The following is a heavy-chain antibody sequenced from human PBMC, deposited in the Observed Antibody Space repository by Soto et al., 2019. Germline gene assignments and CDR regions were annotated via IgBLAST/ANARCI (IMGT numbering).Heavy chain of an antibody. V-gene: IGHV1-18*04. CDR2: ISGYNGNT. D-gene: IGHD6-19*01. CDR3: ASYSSGWSDDAFDI. J-gene: IGHJ3*02. CDR1: GYTFTSYG. Sequence: GASVKVSCKASGYTFTSYGISWVRQAPGQGLEWMGWISGYNGNTKYAQKFHNKITMTTDTSTNTAYMEVNSLSSDDTAVYFCASYSSGWSDDAFDIWGQGTMVTVSS.